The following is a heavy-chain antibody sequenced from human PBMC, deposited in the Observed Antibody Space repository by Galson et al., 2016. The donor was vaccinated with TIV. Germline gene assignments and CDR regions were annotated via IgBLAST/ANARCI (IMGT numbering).Heavy chain of an antibody. J-gene: IGHJ4*02. V-gene: IGHV3-48*03. D-gene: IGHD2-2*01. CDR3: ARGRGYCDTTSCYVDY. CDR1: GFTFSSYE. Sequence: SLRLSCAASGFTFSSYEMNWVCQAPGKGLEWVSYIIESGRSTYYADSVKGRFSISRDNAKNSLYLQMSSLRAEDTAVYYCARGRGYCDTTSCYVDYWGQGTLVTVSS. CDR2: IIESGRST.